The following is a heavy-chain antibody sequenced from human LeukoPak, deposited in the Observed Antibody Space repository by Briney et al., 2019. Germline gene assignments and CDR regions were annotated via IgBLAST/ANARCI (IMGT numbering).Heavy chain of an antibody. CDR3: ARGYYYDSSGYPPRDY. J-gene: IGHJ4*02. Sequence: GGSLRLSCAASGFTFSSYAMHWVRQAPGKGLEWVAVISYDGGNKYYADSVKGRFTISRGNSKNTLYLQMNSLRAEDTAMYYCARGYYYDSSGYPPRDYWGQGTLVTVSS. D-gene: IGHD3-22*01. CDR1: GFTFSSYA. CDR2: ISYDGGNK. V-gene: IGHV3-30*04.